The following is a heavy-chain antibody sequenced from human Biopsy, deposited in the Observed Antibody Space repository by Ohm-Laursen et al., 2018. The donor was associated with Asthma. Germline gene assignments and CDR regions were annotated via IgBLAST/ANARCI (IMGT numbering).Heavy chain of an antibody. CDR2: VHSSGST. CDR3: ARATSTWSQSGPHFFDH. J-gene: IGHJ5*02. CDR1: PGSINDYY. V-gene: IGHV4-59*07. D-gene: IGHD6-13*01. Sequence: SDTLSLTCPVSPGSINDYYWSWIRQFPGKGLEWIGYVHSSGSTRFNPSLKSRVTVSVDTSVDQVSLKLSSVSAADTAIYYCARATSTWSQSGPHFFDHWGPGTLVTVSS.